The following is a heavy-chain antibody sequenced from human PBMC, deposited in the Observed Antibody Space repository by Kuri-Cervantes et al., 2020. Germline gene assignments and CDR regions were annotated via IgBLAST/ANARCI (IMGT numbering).Heavy chain of an antibody. J-gene: IGHJ4*02. CDR2: IYYSGST. V-gene: IGHV4-39*07. CDR1: GGSISSYY. D-gene: IGHD1-7*01. Sequence: SETLSLTCTVSGGSISSYYWGWIRQPPGKGLEWIGSIYYSGSTYYNPSLKSRVTISVDTSKNQFSLKLSSVTAADTAIYYCARTRNSGYFDYWGQGAPVTVSS. CDR3: ARTRNSGYFDY.